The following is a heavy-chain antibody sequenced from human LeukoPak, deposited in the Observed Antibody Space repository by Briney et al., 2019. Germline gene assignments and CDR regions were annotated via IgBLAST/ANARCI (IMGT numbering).Heavy chain of an antibody. Sequence: GGSLRLSCVVSGFTVSSSFMSWVRQAPGKGLEWVSVIYSGGSTYYADSVKGRFTISRDNSKNTLYLQMNSLRAEDTAVYYCARELEGVFDPWGQGTLVTVSS. J-gene: IGHJ5*02. V-gene: IGHV3-53*01. CDR3: ARELEGVFDP. CDR1: GFTVSSSF. D-gene: IGHD1-1*01. CDR2: IYSGGST.